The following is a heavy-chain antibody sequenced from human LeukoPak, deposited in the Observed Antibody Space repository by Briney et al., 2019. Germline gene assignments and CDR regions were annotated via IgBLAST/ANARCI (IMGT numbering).Heavy chain of an antibody. J-gene: IGHJ4*02. D-gene: IGHD3-10*01. V-gene: IGHV3-53*01. Sequence: GGSLRLSCAASGFTFSSYAMSWVRQAPGKGLEWVSVIYSGGSTYYADSVKGRFTISRDNSKNTLYLQMNSLRAEDTALYYCARDRDDYFDYWGQGTLVTVSS. CDR2: IYSGGST. CDR3: ARDRDDYFDY. CDR1: GFTFSSYA.